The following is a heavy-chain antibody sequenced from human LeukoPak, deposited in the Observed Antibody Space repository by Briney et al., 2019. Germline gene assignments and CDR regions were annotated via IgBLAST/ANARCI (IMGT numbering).Heavy chain of an antibody. D-gene: IGHD2-8*02. V-gene: IGHV4-39*01. J-gene: IGHJ4*02. Sequence: SETLSLTCTVSGGSISSSSYYWGWIRQPPGKGLEWIGSIYYSGSTYYNPSLKSRVTISVDTSKNQFSLKLSSVTAADTAVYYCASTYGWTCFDYWGQGTLVTVSS. CDR2: IYYSGST. CDR3: ASTYGWTCFDY. CDR1: GGSISSSSYY.